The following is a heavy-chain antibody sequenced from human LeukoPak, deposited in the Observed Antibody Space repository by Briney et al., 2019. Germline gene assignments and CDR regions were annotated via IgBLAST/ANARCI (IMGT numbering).Heavy chain of an antibody. J-gene: IGHJ1*01. D-gene: IGHD6-19*01. CDR2: VDQDGSGK. Sequence: VGSLRLSCVSSGITLGPFWMTWVRQAPGKGLEWVAAVDQDGSGKYYVDSVKGRFTVSRDNARNSVFLQMDGLTAGDTARYYCMGGYSSGYWGQGTQVTVSS. CDR3: MGGYSSGY. V-gene: IGHV3-7*01. CDR1: GITLGPFW.